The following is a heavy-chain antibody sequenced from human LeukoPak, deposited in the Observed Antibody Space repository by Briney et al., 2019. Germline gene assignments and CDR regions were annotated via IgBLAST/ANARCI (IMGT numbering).Heavy chain of an antibody. CDR1: GGSISSSNW. CDR2: IYHSGST. D-gene: IGHD3-10*01. CDR3: ARLLWFGETYNWFDP. V-gene: IGHV4-4*02. Sequence: PSETLSLTCAVSGGSISSSNWRSWVRQPPGKGLEWIGEIYHSGSTTYNPSLKSRVTISVDKSKNQFSLKLSSVTAADTAVYYCARLLWFGETYNWFDPWGQGTLVTVSS. J-gene: IGHJ5*02.